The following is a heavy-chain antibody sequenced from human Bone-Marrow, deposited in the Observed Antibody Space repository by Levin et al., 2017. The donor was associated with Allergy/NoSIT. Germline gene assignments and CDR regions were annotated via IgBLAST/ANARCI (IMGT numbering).Heavy chain of an antibody. CDR1: GFTFGDYA. CDR2: IRSKAYGGTT. Sequence: PGGSLRLSCTASGFTFGDYAMSWFRQAPGKGLEWVGFIRSKAYGGTTEYAASVKGRFTISRDDSKSIAYLQMNSLKTEDTAVYYCTRDRGGAARSRRAYYYYYGMDVWGQGTTVTVSS. V-gene: IGHV3-49*03. D-gene: IGHD6-6*01. J-gene: IGHJ6*02. CDR3: TRDRGGAARSRRAYYYYYGMDV.